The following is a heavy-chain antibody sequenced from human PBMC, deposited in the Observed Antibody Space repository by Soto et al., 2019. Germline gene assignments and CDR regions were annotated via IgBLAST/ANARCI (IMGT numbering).Heavy chain of an antibody. D-gene: IGHD5-12*01. Sequence: PSETLSLTCTVSGDSISSGGYYWGWIRQPPGKGLEWIGSIYYSGSTYYNASLKSRVTISVDTSKNQFSLKLSSVTAADTAVYYCAGGPGVARNYWGQGTLVTVSS. J-gene: IGHJ4*02. CDR3: AGGPGVARNY. CDR1: GDSISSGGYY. V-gene: IGHV4-39*01. CDR2: IYYSGST.